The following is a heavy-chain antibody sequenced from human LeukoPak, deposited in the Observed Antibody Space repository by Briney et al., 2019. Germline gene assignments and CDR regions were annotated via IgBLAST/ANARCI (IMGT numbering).Heavy chain of an antibody. CDR3: AKVSKGGDWYCDL. CDR1: GFTFSSYA. D-gene: IGHD3-3*02. J-gene: IGHJ2*01. Sequence: AGGSLRLSCAASGFTFSSYAMSWVRQAPGKGLEWVSVISSSGKNSYYADSVTGRFSISRDNSKNTLYLQMNSLRAEDTAVYYCAKVSKGGDWYCDLWGRGTLVAVSS. CDR2: ISSSGKNS. V-gene: IGHV3-23*01.